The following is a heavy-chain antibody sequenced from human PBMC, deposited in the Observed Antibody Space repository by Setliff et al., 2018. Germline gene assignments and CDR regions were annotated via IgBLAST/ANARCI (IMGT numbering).Heavy chain of an antibody. CDR2: ISSSSTI. J-gene: IGHJ4*02. CDR3: AKDTGYYFDY. D-gene: IGHD4-4*01. V-gene: IGHV3-48*04. Sequence: GGSLRLSCAASGFTFSSYSMNWVRQAPGKGLEWVSYISSSSTIYYADSVKGRFTISRDNAKNSLYLQMNSLRGEDTAVYYCAKDTGYYFDYWGQGTLVTVSS. CDR1: GFTFSSYS.